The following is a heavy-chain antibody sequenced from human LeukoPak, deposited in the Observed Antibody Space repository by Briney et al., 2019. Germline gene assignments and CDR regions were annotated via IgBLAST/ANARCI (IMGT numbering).Heavy chain of an antibody. J-gene: IGHJ5*02. CDR2: IYYSGST. CDR3: ARDISSGYDSRWFDP. V-gene: IGHV4-61*01. Sequence: SETLSLTCTVSGGSISSSPYYWGWIRQPPGKGLEWIGYIYYSGSTNYNPSLKSRLPISVDTSKNQFSLKLSSVTGADTAVYYCARDISSGYDSRWFDPWGQGTLVTVSS. CDR1: GGSISSSPYY. D-gene: IGHD5-12*01.